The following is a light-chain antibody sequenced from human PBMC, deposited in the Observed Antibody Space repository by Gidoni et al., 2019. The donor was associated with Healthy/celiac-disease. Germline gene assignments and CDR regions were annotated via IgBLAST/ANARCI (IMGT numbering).Light chain of an antibody. J-gene: IGLJ3*02. CDR1: SSDVGGYNY. CDR3: SSYTSSSTPWV. Sequence: HSALTQPASVSGSPGQSITISCTGTSSDVGGYNYVSWYQQHPGKAPKLMISDVSNRPSVVSHRFSGSKSGNTSSLNISGLQAEDEADYYCSSYTSSSTPWVFGGGTKLTVL. V-gene: IGLV2-14*01. CDR2: DVS.